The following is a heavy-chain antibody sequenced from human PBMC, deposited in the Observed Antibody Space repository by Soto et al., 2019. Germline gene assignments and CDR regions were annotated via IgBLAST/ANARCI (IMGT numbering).Heavy chain of an antibody. J-gene: IGHJ4*02. Sequence: ASVRVSCKASGYPFTSYGASWVRRAPGQGLEWMGWISAYNANTNYAQNLKGRVTMTTDTSTSTAYMERRSLRSDDTAVYYCARDLVRGSYHFDYWGQGTLVTVSS. CDR3: ARDLVRGSYHFDY. V-gene: IGHV1-18*01. CDR1: GYPFTSYG. D-gene: IGHD1-26*01. CDR2: ISAYNANT.